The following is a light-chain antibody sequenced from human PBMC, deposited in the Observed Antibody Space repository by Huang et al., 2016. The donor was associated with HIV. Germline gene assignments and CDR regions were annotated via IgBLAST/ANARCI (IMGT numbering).Light chain of an antibody. J-gene: IGKJ4*01. V-gene: IGKV3-15*01. CDR2: GST. CDR1: QRVGGN. CDR3: QQYNNWLLT. Sequence: IVMTQTPATLSVSPGGRATLSCRASQRVGGNLAWYQQKPGQAPRLIIYGSTTRAAGVPARFSGSGSGTDFTLTINNLQSEDFAVYYCQQYNNWLLTFGGGTTV.